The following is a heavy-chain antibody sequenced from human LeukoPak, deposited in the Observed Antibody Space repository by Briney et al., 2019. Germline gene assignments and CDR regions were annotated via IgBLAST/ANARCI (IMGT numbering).Heavy chain of an antibody. Sequence: ASVKVSCKASGYTFTSYGISWVRQAPGQGLEWMGWISAYNGNTNYAQKLQGRVTMTTDTSTSTAYMELRSLRSDDTAVYYCARPVPYYYGSGSYYYDYWGQGTLVTVSS. CDR3: ARPVPYYYGSGSYYYDY. D-gene: IGHD3-10*01. CDR1: GYTFTSYG. CDR2: ISAYNGNT. J-gene: IGHJ4*02. V-gene: IGHV1-18*01.